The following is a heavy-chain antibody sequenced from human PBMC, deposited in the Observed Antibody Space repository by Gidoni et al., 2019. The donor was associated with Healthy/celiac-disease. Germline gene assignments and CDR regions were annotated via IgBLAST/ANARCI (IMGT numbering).Heavy chain of an antibody. CDR2: ISCSVGST. V-gene: IGHV3-23*01. CDR1: GFTVSSYA. D-gene: IGHD3-16*01. CDR3: AKPGFWGTGKSGFDY. J-gene: IGHJ4*02. Sequence: EVQPLESGGGLVQPGGSLQLSCEASGFTVSSYAMSWVRQAPGKGLEWVSAISCSVGSTYYAASVKGLFTISRDNSKNTLYLQMTSLRAEDTAVYYCAKPGFWGTGKSGFDYWGQGTLVTVSS.